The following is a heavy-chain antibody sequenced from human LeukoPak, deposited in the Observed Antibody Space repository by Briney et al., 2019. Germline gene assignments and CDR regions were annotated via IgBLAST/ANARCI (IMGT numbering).Heavy chain of an antibody. CDR1: GFTFSSSA. V-gene: IGHV3-23*01. D-gene: IGHD3-3*01. CDR3: AKGLDYDFWSGYY. J-gene: IGHJ4*02. CDR2: ISNNGGYT. Sequence: GSLRLSCAASGFTFSSSAMSWVRQAPGKGLEWVSAISNNGGYTYYADSVQGRFTISRDNSKSTLCLQMNSLRAEDTAVYYCAKGLDYDFWSGYYWGQGTLVTVSS.